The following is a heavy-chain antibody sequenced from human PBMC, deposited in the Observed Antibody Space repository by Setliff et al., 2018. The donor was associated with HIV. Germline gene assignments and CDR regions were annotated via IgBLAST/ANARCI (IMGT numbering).Heavy chain of an antibody. CDR2: MNPNSGNT. CDR1: EYTFKSND. CDR3: ARGAWYSSGWYSSRYMDV. Sequence: ASVKVSCKASEYTFKSNDINWVRQATGQGLEWMGWMNPNSGNTGYAQKFQVRVTMTRETSISTAYMELSSLRSDDTAVYYCARGAWYSSGWYSSRYMDVWGKGTTVTVSS. D-gene: IGHD6-19*01. J-gene: IGHJ6*03. V-gene: IGHV1-8*02.